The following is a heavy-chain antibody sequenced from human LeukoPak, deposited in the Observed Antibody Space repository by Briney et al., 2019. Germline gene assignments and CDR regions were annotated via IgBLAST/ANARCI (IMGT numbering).Heavy chain of an antibody. CDR3: ARDTQVSYYYYGMDV. CDR2: ISGGSGSK. V-gene: IGHV3-23*01. CDR1: KFTFSSYA. Sequence: GGSLRLSCVASKFTFSSYAMSWVRQAPGKGLEWVAAISGGSGSKYYADSVKGRFTISRDNSKNTLYLQMHSLSPEDTAVYYCARDTQVSYYYYGMDVWGQGTTVTVSS. J-gene: IGHJ6*02.